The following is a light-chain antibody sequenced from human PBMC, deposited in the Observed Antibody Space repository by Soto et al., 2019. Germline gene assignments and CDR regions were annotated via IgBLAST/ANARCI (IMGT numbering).Light chain of an antibody. CDR2: VNSDGSH. V-gene: IGLV4-69*01. J-gene: IGLJ3*02. Sequence: QAVVTQSPSASASLGASVKLTCTLTSGHSNFAIAWFQQQPEKGPRFLMKVNSDGSHIKGGGIPDRFSGSSSGAERYLTISSLQSEDEADYHCQAGGAGWVFGGGTKLTVL. CDR1: SGHSNFA. CDR3: QAGGAGWV.